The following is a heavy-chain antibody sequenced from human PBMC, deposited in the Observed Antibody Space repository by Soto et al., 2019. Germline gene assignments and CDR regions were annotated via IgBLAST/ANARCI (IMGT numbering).Heavy chain of an antibody. CDR1: GGSFSGYY. V-gene: IGHV4-34*01. Sequence: PSETLSLTCAVYGGSFSGYYWSWIRQPPGKGLEWIGEINHSGSTNYNPSLKSRVTISVDTSKNHFSLKLSSVTAADTAVYYCARSRDGYNLDYWGQETLVTVSS. CDR3: ARSRDGYNLDY. CDR2: INHSGST. J-gene: IGHJ4*02. D-gene: IGHD5-12*01.